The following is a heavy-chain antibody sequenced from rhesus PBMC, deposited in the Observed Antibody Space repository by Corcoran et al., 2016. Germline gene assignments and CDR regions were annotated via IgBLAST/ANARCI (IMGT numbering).Heavy chain of an antibody. CDR1: GGSISSGYD. CDR2: IYGGNGSP. J-gene: IGHJ4*01. V-gene: IGHV4-76*01. CDR3: ARRLATVTLSYFDY. Sequence: QVQLQESGPGVVKPSETLSLTCAVSGGSISSGYDWSWIRQLPGKGLEWIGYIYGGNGSPSDNPSLKSRVTISTDTSKNQFSLKLSSVTAADTAVYYCARRLATVTLSYFDYWGQGVLVTVSS. D-gene: IGHD5-36*02.